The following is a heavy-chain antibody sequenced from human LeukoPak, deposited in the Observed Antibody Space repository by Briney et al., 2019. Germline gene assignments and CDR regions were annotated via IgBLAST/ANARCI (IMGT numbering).Heavy chain of an antibody. V-gene: IGHV3-23*01. D-gene: IGHD4/OR15-4a*01. J-gene: IGHJ4*02. CDR1: GFTFSNYA. CDR3: ADPPNADY. CDR2: LSDDGFKT. Sequence: PGGSLRLSCAASGFTFSNYAMNWVRQAPGKGLEWVSGLSDDGFKTYYADSVKGRFTISRDNSKNTVYLQMNSPRVEDTAVYFCADPPNADYWGQGTLVTVSS.